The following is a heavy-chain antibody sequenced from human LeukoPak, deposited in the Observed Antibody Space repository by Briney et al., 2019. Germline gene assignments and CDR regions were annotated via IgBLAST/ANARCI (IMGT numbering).Heavy chain of an antibody. CDR3: ARGLGTNVAVAGYYFDY. CDR1: GFTFDDYG. J-gene: IGHJ4*02. Sequence: GGSLRLSCAASGFTFDDYGMSWVRQAPGKGLEWVSYISSSGSTIYYADSVKGRFTISRDNAKNSLYLQMNSLRAEDTAVYYCARGLGTNVAVAGYYFDYWGQGTLVTVSS. V-gene: IGHV3-48*03. CDR2: ISSSGSTI. D-gene: IGHD6-19*01.